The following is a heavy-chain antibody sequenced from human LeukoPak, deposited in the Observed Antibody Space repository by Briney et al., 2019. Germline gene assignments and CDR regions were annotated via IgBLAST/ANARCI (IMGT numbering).Heavy chain of an antibody. D-gene: IGHD3-3*01. CDR1: GFTFSNYG. CDR2: IRYDESSI. V-gene: IGHV3-30*02. CDR3: AKAKLQRVTVFGVIYYFDS. Sequence: GGSLRLSCAASGFTFSNYGMHWVRQAPGKGLEWVAYIRYDESSIYYGDFVKGRFTISRDNSKNTLFLQVNSLRDEDTAVYYCAKAKLQRVTVFGVIYYFDSWGPGTLVSVSS. J-gene: IGHJ4*02.